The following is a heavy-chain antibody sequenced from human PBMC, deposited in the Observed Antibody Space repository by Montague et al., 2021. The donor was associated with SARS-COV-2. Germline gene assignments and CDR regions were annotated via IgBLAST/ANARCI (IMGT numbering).Heavy chain of an antibody. CDR1: GFTFSSYA. V-gene: IGHV3-30-3*01. D-gene: IGHD3-22*01. CDR2: ISYDGSNK. Sequence: SLRLSCAASGFTFSSYAMHWVRQAPGKGLEWVAVISYDGSNKYYXDSVKGRFTISRDNSKNTLYLQMNSLRAEDTAVYYCARDGIYDSSGYYFDYWGQGTLVTVSS. J-gene: IGHJ4*02. CDR3: ARDGIYDSSGYYFDY.